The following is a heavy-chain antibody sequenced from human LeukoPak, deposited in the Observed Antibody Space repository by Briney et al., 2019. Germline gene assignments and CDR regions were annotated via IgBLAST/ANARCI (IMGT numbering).Heavy chain of an antibody. CDR1: GFTFNDYY. J-gene: IGHJ4*02. CDR2: ISSSGSTI. Sequence: PGGSLRLSCAASGFTFNDYYMSWIRQAPGKGLEWVSYISSSGSTIYYADSVKGRFTISRDNAKNSLYLQMNSLRAEDTAVYYCARDVRYVWGSYRYTDYFDYWGQGTLVTVSS. CDR3: ARDVRYVWGSYRYTDYFDY. D-gene: IGHD3-16*02. V-gene: IGHV3-11*01.